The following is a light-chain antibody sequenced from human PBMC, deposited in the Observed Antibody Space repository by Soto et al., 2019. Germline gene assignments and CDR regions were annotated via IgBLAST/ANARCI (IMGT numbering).Light chain of an antibody. CDR3: QQYGNSLPWT. J-gene: IGKJ1*01. CDR2: ATS. CDR1: QSVSSRY. Sequence: EIVFTQSTGTLSLSPGERATLSCRAIQSVSSRYLAWYQQKPGQAPRPLIYATSSRATDVPDRFSGSGSGTDFTLTISRLEPEDFAVYYCQQYGNSLPWTFGQGTKVAIK. V-gene: IGKV3-20*01.